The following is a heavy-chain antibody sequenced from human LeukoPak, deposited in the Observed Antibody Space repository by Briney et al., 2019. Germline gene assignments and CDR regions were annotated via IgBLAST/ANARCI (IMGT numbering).Heavy chain of an antibody. CDR2: INHSGST. CDR1: GGSFSGYY. Sequence: PSETLSLTCAVYGGSFSGYYWSWIRQPPGKGLEWIGEINHSGSTNYNPSLKSRVTISVDTSKNQFSLKLSSVTAADTAVYYCARGLVPAARVDAFDIWGQGIMVTVSS. J-gene: IGHJ3*02. CDR3: ARGLVPAARVDAFDI. D-gene: IGHD2-2*01. V-gene: IGHV4-34*01.